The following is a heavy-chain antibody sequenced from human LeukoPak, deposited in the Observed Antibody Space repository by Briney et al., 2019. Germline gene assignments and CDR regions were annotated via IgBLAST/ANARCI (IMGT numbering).Heavy chain of an antibody. J-gene: IGHJ6*03. CDR3: ARGPESGGSYDRYYYYYMDV. CDR2: FDPEDGET. CDR1: GYTLTELS. Sequence: GASVKVSCKVSGYTLTELSMHWVRQAPGKGLEWMGGFDPEDGETIYAQKFQGRVTMTEDTSTDTAYMELSSLRSEDTAVYYCARGPESGGSYDRYYYYYMDVWGKGTTVTVSS. D-gene: IGHD1-26*01. V-gene: IGHV1-24*01.